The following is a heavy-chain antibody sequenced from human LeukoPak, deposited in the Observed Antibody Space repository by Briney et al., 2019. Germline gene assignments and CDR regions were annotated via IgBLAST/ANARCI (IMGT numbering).Heavy chain of an antibody. Sequence: GGSLRLFCAASGLTFSSYAMSWVRQAPGKGLEWVSAISGSGGSTYYADSVKGRFTISRDNSKNTLYLQMNSLRAEDTAVYYCAKIAAAGLGHIDYWGQGTLVTVSS. D-gene: IGHD6-13*01. J-gene: IGHJ4*02. CDR2: ISGSGGST. CDR1: GLTFSSYA. V-gene: IGHV3-23*01. CDR3: AKIAAAGLGHIDY.